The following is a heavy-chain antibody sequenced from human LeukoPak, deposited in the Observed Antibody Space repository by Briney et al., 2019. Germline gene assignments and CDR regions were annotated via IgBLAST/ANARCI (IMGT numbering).Heavy chain of an antibody. CDR1: GGSISNDNW. D-gene: IGHD3-10*01. Sequence: PSGTLSLTCAVSGGSISNDNWWSWVRQPPGKGLEWIGEIYHSETTNYNPSLKSRVTMSLDKSKNQFSLKLSSVTAADTAVYYCARLPARGRGYFDYWGQGTLVTASS. CDR2: IYHSETT. J-gene: IGHJ4*02. CDR3: ARLPARGRGYFDY. V-gene: IGHV4-4*02.